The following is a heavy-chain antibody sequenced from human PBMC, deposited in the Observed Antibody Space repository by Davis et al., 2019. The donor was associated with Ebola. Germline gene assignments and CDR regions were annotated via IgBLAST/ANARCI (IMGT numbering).Heavy chain of an antibody. J-gene: IGHJ5*02. V-gene: IGHV4-39*07. CDR3: ARVPTGFSWFDP. CDR1: TFSSYA. CDR2: IYYSGST. D-gene: IGHD4-17*01. Sequence: TFSSYAMSWVRQPPGKGLEWIGSIYYSGSTYYNPSLKSRVTISVDTSKNQFSLKLSSVTAADTAVYYCARVPTGFSWFDPWGQGTLVTVSS.